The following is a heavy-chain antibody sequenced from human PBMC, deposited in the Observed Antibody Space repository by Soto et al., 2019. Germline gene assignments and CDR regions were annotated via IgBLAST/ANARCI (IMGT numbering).Heavy chain of an antibody. CDR1: GFAFYNHD. D-gene: IGHD2-15*01. CDR3: GRAAPYGGGAICVDD. Sequence: EVQLVESGGGLVQPGGSLGLSCAASGFAFYNHDMSWVRQVPGKGLEWLSYITSASSTISYAASVKGRFIISRDNAKNSLYLQMSSLSAEDTAVYYCGRAAPYGGGAICVDDWGQGALVTVAS. V-gene: IGHV3-48*01. J-gene: IGHJ4*02. CDR2: ITSASSTI.